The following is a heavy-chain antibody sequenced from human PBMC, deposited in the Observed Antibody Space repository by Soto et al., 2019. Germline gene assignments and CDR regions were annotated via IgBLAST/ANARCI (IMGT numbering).Heavy chain of an antibody. CDR3: ARRGPGTYFDY. D-gene: IGHD6-13*01. J-gene: IGHJ4*02. V-gene: IGHV3-23*01. Sequence: EVQLLESGGGLVQPGGSLRLSCAASGFTFSSYAMRWVRQAPGKGLECLSAVSGSGGSTYYADSVKGRFTISRDNSKNTLYLQMNGLRAEDTAVYYCARRGPGTYFDYWGQGTLVTVSS. CDR1: GFTFSSYA. CDR2: VSGSGGST.